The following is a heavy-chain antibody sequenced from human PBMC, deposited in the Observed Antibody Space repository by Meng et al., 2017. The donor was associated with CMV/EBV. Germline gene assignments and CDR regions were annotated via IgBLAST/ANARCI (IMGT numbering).Heavy chain of an antibody. CDR1: GFTFSSYW. CDR3: ARDGPYGDPLHY. D-gene: IGHD4-17*01. Sequence: GESLKISCAASGFTFSSYWMSWVRQAPGKGLEWVSVIYSGGSTYYADSVKGRFTISRDNSKTTLYLQMNSLRAEDTAVYYCARDGPYGDPLHYWGQGTLVTVSS. J-gene: IGHJ4*02. V-gene: IGHV3-66*02. CDR2: IYSGGST.